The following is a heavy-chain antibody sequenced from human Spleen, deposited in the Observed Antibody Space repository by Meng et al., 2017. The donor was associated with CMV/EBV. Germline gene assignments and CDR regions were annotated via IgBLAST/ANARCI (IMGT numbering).Heavy chain of an antibody. CDR3: ARGGSMVRGVIFNWFDP. D-gene: IGHD3-10*01. CDR2: INHSGST. V-gene: IGHV4-34*01. CDR1: GGSFSGYY. Sequence: QVQLQQWGAGLLKPSETLSLTCAVYGGSFSGYYWSWIRQPPGKGLEWIGEINHSGSTNYNPSLKSRVTISVDTSKNQFSLKLSSVTAADTAVYYCARGGSMVRGVIFNWFDPWGQGTLVTVSS. J-gene: IGHJ5*02.